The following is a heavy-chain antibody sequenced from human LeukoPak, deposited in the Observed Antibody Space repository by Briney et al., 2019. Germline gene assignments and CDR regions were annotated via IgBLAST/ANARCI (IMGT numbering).Heavy chain of an antibody. V-gene: IGHV3-74*01. Sequence: GGSLRLSCAASGFTFSSYWMHWVRHAPGKGLVWVSRINSDGSSTSYADSVKGRFTISRDNAKNTLYLQMNSLRAEDTAVYYCARDRYCSSTSCSTYYFDPWGQGTLVTVSS. J-gene: IGHJ5*02. CDR2: INSDGSST. D-gene: IGHD2-2*02. CDR3: ARDRYCSSTSCSTYYFDP. CDR1: GFTFSSYW.